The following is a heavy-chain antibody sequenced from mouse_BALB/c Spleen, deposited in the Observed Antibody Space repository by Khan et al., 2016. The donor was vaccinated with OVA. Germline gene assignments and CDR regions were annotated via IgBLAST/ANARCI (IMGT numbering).Heavy chain of an antibody. V-gene: IGHV3-2*02. CDR3: ARIYGGDFDY. CDR1: GYPITSDYA. D-gene: IGHD1-1*01. Sequence: VQLKQSGPGLVKPSQSLSLTCTVTGYPITSDYAWNWIRQFPGNKLEWMGHISYSGNTKYNPSLQSRISITRDTSKNQFFLQLNSVTTEDTATYYCARIYGGDFDYWGQGTTLTVSS. CDR2: ISYSGNT. J-gene: IGHJ2*01.